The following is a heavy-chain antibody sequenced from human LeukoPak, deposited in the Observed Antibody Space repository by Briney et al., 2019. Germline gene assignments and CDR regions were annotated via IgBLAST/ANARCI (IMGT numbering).Heavy chain of an antibody. V-gene: IGHV4-34*01. J-gene: IGHJ5*02. D-gene: IGHD3-9*01. CDR3: ARGQRIVAVYDILTGYYKMGRFDP. CDR1: GGSFSGYY. Sequence: PSETLSLTCAAYGGSFSGYYWSWIRQPPGKGLEWIGEINHSGSTNYNPSLKSRVTISVDTSKNQFSLKPSSVTAADTAVYYCARGQRIVAVYDILTGYYKMGRFDPWGQGTLVTVSS. CDR2: INHSGST.